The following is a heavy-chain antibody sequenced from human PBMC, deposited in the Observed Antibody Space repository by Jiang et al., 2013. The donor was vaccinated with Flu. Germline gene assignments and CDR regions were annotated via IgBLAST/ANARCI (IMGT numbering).Heavy chain of an antibody. CDR2: IVVGSGNT. D-gene: IGHD3-16*01. CDR3: AAARADPTARGAFDI. V-gene: IGHV1-58*01. Sequence: EWIGWIVVGSGNTNYAQKFQERVTITRDMSTSTAYMELSSLRSEDTAVYYCAAARADPTARGAFDIWGQGTMVTVSS. J-gene: IGHJ3*02.